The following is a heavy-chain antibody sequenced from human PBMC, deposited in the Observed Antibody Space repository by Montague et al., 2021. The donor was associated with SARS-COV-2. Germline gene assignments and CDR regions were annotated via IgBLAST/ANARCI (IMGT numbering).Heavy chain of an antibody. D-gene: IGHD3-10*01. CDR2: IYYSGTT. J-gene: IGHJ4*02. CDR1: SGSIISSGYY. V-gene: IGHV4-39*02. CDR3: ARGMIRGVTTPFDY. Sequence: SETLSLTFSVSSGSIISSGYYWGWIRQPPGNELEWIGNIYYSGTTYYNPSLQSRGTISVDTSKNHLSLRLSSVTAADTAVYFCARGMIRGVTTPFDYWGQGSQVTVSS.